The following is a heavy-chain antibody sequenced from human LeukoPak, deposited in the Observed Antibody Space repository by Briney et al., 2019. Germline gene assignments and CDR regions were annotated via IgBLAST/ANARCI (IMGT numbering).Heavy chain of an antibody. J-gene: IGHJ6*03. V-gene: IGHV4-30-2*01. D-gene: IGHD3-3*01. CDR1: GGSISSGGYY. CDR3: ARQDGPRWIFGVVIPWYYYMDV. CDR2: IYHSGST. Sequence: PSETLSLTCTVSGGSISSGGYYWSWIRQPPGKGLEWIGYIYHSGSTYYNPSLKSRVTISVDRSKNQFSLKLSSVTAEDTAVYYCARQDGPRWIFGVVIPWYYYMDVWGKGTTVTVSS.